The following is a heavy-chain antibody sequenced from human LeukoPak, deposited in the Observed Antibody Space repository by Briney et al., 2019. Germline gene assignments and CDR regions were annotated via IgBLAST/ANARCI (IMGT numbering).Heavy chain of an antibody. CDR2: INKDGSER. Sequence: GGSLRLSCAASGFTFSGYWMSWVRQAPGKGLEWVANINKDGSERYNVDSVKGRFTISRDNANKSLYLQMNSLRAEDTSVYYCARESKGRSKIDYWGQGTLVTVFS. CDR3: ARESKGRSKIDY. CDR1: GFTFSGYW. J-gene: IGHJ4*02. D-gene: IGHD4-17*01. V-gene: IGHV3-7*01.